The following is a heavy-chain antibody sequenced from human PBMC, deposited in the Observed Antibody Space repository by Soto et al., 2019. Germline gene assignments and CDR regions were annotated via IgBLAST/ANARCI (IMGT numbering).Heavy chain of an antibody. D-gene: IGHD1-1*01. CDR3: ARATRYFGSFDS. CDR2: IYTGGST. CDR1: GFNVSNNY. V-gene: IGHV3-53*01. Sequence: PRGALVVSCVSPGFNVSNNYMTWLGQAPGKGLEWVSVIYTGGSTYYAASVKGRSSISRDSSKNMVFPHMNSLRVEDTAVYYCARATRYFGSFDSWGQGTMVTVSS. J-gene: IGHJ4*02.